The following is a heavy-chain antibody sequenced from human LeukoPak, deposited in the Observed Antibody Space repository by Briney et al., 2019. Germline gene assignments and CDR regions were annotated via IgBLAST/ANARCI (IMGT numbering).Heavy chain of an antibody. J-gene: IGHJ1*01. Sequence: PGGSLRLSCAASGFTFSDYSMKWVRQAPGKGLEWVSSISRRSRHVYYAGSVKGRFTISRDDARNSLYLQMNSLRAEDMAVYFCVRDLLGSGSTTAYLYHWGQGTLVTVSS. CDR3: VRDLLGSGSTTAYLYH. V-gene: IGHV3-21*01. CDR2: ISRRSRHV. CDR1: GFTFSDYS. D-gene: IGHD3-10*01.